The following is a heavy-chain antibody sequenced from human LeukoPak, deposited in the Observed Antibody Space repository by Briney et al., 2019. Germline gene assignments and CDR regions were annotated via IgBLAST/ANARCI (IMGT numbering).Heavy chain of an antibody. CDR3: ARGSSYSSSSNDY. CDR2: LNPNSGGT. Sequence: AASVKVSCKASGYTFTGYYMHWVRQAPGQGLEWMGWLNPNSGGTNYAQSFQGRVTMTRDTSISTAYMELSRLRSDDTAVYYCARGSSYSSSSNDYWGQGTLVTVSS. D-gene: IGHD6-6*01. J-gene: IGHJ4*02. V-gene: IGHV1-2*02. CDR1: GYTFTGYY.